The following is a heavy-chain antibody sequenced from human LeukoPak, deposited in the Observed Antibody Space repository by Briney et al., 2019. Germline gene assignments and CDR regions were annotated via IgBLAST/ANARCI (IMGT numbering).Heavy chain of an antibody. CDR2: INTNTGNP. V-gene: IGHV7-4-1*02. CDR3: AREGDRRYYYGMDV. J-gene: IGHJ6*02. Sequence: ASVKVSCKASGYTFTSYAMNWVRQAPGQGLEWMGWINTNTGNPTYARGFTGRFVFSLDTSVSTAYLQISSLKAEDTAVYYCAREGDRRYYYGMDVWGQGTTVTVSS. D-gene: IGHD2-21*01. CDR1: GYTFTSYA.